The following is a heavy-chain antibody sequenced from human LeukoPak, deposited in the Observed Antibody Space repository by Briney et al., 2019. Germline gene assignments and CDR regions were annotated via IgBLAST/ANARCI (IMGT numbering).Heavy chain of an antibody. CDR1: GYTFTSCD. Sequence: GSVKVSCKASGYTFTSCDINWVRQATGQGLEWMGWMNPNSGNTGYGQRFQGRITMTRDISIGTAYMELSNLTSEDTAIYYCTRGSSGRRDNWGQGTLVTVSA. J-gene: IGHJ4*02. D-gene: IGHD6-19*01. CDR2: MNPNSGNT. V-gene: IGHV1-8*01. CDR3: TRGSSGRRDN.